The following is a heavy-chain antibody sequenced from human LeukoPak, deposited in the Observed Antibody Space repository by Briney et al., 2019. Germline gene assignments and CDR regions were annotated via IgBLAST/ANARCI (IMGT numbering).Heavy chain of an antibody. CDR2: IYTSGST. CDR3: ARDDMVRGVMSVADY. J-gene: IGHJ4*02. V-gene: IGHV4-4*07. Sequence: SETLSLTCTVSGGSISSYYWSWIRQPAGKGLDWIGRIYTSGSTNYNPSLKSGVTMSVDTSKNQFSLKLSSVTAADTAVYYCARDDMVRGVMSVADYWGQGTLVTVSS. D-gene: IGHD3-10*01. CDR1: GGSISSYY.